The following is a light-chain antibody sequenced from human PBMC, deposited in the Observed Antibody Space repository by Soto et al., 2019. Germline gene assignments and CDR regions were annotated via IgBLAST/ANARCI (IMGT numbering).Light chain of an antibody. CDR2: TLS. V-gene: IGKV2-40*01. CDR1: HSLLDSDYGNTY. J-gene: IGKJ1*01. CDR3: MKRIEFPRT. Sequence: DIVMTQTPLSLPVTPGEPASISCRSSHSLLDSDYGNTYLDWYLQKPGQSPQLLIYTLSYRASGVPDEFSGSGSGPGCRVKISRVEAEDVVVYYRMKRIEFPRTFGQGTKVEIK.